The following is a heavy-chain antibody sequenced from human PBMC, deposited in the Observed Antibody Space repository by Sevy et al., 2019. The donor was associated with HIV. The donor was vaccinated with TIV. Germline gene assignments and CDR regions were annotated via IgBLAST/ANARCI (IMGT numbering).Heavy chain of an antibody. V-gene: IGHV3-11*04. CDR2: ISPSAKTT. J-gene: IGHJ5*02. CDR3: AGGKYWFDP. CDR1: GFSFSDYY. Sequence: GGSLRLSCAASGFSFSDYYRGWIRQAPGKGLEWVSHISPSAKTTYYADSVEGRFTISRDNAKKSLYLQMSSLRAEDTAVYYCAGGKYWFDPWGQGTLVTVSS.